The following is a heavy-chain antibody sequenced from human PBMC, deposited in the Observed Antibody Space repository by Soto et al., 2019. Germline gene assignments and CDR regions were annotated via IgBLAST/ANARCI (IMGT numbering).Heavy chain of an antibody. CDR2: IYYSGST. D-gene: IGHD3-3*01. CDR1: GVSMSGFY. J-gene: IGHJ5*02. V-gene: IGHV4-59*13. Sequence: SETLSLTCSVSGVSMSGFYWSWIRQSPGQGLEWIGYIYYSGSTTYNPSLRSRVPISADMSTTQFFLNLTSVTAADTAVYYCASGDTTCEVGKKYWFAPWGQGALVTVFS. CDR3: ASGDTTCEVGKKYWFAP.